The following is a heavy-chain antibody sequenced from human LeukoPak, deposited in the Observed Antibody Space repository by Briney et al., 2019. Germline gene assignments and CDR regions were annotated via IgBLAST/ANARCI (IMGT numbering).Heavy chain of an antibody. D-gene: IGHD5-18*01. Sequence: GGSLRLSCAASGFTFSSYSMNWVRQAPGKGLEWVSSISSSSSYIYYADSVRGRFTISRDNAKNSLYLQMNSLRAEDTAVYYCARELNRYGYFDCWGQGTLVTVSS. V-gene: IGHV3-21*01. CDR2: ISSSSSYI. J-gene: IGHJ4*02. CDR3: ARELNRYGYFDC. CDR1: GFTFSSYS.